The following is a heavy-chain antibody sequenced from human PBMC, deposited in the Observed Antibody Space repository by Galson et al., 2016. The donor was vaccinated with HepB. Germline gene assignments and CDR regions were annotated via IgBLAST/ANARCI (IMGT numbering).Heavy chain of an antibody. CDR3: ARISLRVGKDY. D-gene: IGHD1-26*01. Sequence: SETLSLTCAVYGGSLRGYYWSWIRQPPGKGLEWIGEINHSGNTNYNPSLKSRVTMTVDASKNQFSLTLRSATAADTALYFCARISLRVGKDYWGQGTLVTVSS. CDR1: GGSLRGYY. J-gene: IGHJ4*02. V-gene: IGHV4-34*01. CDR2: INHSGNT.